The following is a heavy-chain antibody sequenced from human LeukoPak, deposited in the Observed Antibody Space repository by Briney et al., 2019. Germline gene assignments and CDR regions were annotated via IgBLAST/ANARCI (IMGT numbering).Heavy chain of an antibody. CDR3: ARLSVIVGAALEYYYYYMDV. D-gene: IGHD1-26*01. V-gene: IGHV4-59*12. CDR2: ISYSGST. CDR1: AGSISNYY. Sequence: SETLSLICTVSAGSISNYYWSWIRQPPGKGLEWIGYISYSGSTNYNPSLKSRVTISVDTSKNQFSLKLTSVTAADTAVYYCARLSVIVGAALEYYYYYMDVWGQGTTVTVSS. J-gene: IGHJ6*03.